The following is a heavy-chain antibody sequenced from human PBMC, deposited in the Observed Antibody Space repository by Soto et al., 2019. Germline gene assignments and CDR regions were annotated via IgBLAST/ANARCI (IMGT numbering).Heavy chain of an antibody. Sequence: PGGSLRLSCAASGFTFSSYAMSWVRQAPGKGLEWVSAISGSGGSTYYADSVKGRFTISRDNSKNTLYLQMNSLRAEDTAVYYCAKDHLGDIVVVPAAQARYYGMDVWGQGTTVTVSS. D-gene: IGHD2-2*01. CDR3: AKDHLGDIVVVPAAQARYYGMDV. V-gene: IGHV3-23*01. CDR1: GFTFSSYA. J-gene: IGHJ6*02. CDR2: ISGSGGST.